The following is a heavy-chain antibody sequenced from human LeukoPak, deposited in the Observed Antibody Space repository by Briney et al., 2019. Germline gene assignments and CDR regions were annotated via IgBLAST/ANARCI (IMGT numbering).Heavy chain of an antibody. V-gene: IGHV3-21*01. Sequence: PGGSLRLSCAASGFTFSSYSMNWVRQAPGKGLEWVSSISSSSSYIYYADSVKGRFTISRDNAKNSLYLQMNSLRAEDTAVYYCARANWGSDRLYWYFDLWGRGTLVTVSS. CDR1: GFTFSSYS. CDR3: ARANWGSDRLYWYFDL. D-gene: IGHD7-27*01. CDR2: ISSSSSYI. J-gene: IGHJ2*01.